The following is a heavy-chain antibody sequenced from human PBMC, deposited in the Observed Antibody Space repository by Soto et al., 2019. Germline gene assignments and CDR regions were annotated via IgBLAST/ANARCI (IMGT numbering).Heavy chain of an antibody. CDR3: ATDYGDYVGAFHI. Sequence: PSETLSLTCTVSGGVISSGGYSYTWIRQAPGQGLEWIGYIYHSGTTFYNPSLKSRVTISVHTSKNQFSLKLSSVTAADTAVYYCATDYGDYVGAFHIWGRGTMVTVSS. V-gene: IGHV4-30-2*02. D-gene: IGHD4-17*01. CDR2: IYHSGTT. CDR1: GGVISSGGYS. J-gene: IGHJ3*02.